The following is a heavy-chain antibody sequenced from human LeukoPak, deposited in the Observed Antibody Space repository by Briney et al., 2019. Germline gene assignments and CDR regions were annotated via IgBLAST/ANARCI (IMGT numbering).Heavy chain of an antibody. D-gene: IGHD3-10*01. CDR2: IYYSGST. J-gene: IGHJ3*02. Sequence: SETLSLTCTVFGGSISSYYWSWIRQPPGKGLECIGYIYYSGSTSYNPSLKSRVTISVDTSKNQFSLKLSSVTAADTAVYYCARLGSGQAFDIWGQGTMVTVSS. V-gene: IGHV4-59*01. CDR3: ARLGSGQAFDI. CDR1: GGSISSYY.